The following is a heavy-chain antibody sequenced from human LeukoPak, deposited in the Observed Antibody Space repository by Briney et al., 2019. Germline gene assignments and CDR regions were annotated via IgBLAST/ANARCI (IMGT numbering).Heavy chain of an antibody. D-gene: IGHD3-10*01. CDR1: GGTFSSYA. Sequence: SVKASCKASGGTFSSYAISWVRQAPGQGLEWMGGITPIFGTANYAQKFQGRVTITADESTSTAYMELSSLRSEDTAVYYCATQGGVTMVRGVTYYYYFGMDVWGQGTTVTASS. V-gene: IGHV1-69*01. CDR2: ITPIFGTA. CDR3: ATQGGVTMVRGVTYYYYFGMDV. J-gene: IGHJ6*02.